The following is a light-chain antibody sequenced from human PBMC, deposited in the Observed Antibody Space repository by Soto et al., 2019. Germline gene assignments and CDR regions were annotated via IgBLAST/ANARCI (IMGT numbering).Light chain of an antibody. CDR2: EVS. CDR3: SSYTSSSTLGV. V-gene: IGLV2-14*01. J-gene: IGLJ1*01. CDR1: SSDVGGYNY. Sequence: QSALAQPASVSGSPGQSITISCTGTSSDVGGYNYVSWYQQHPGKAPKLMIYEVSNRPSGVSNRFSGSKSGNTASLTISGLQAEDEADYYRSSYTSSSTLGVFGTGTRSPS.